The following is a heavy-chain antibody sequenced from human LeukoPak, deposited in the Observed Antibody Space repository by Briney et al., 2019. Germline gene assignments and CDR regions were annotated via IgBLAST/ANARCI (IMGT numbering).Heavy chain of an antibody. V-gene: IGHV3-64*01. J-gene: IGHJ4*01. Sequence: PGGSLRLSCAASGFIFNNYAMHWVRRAPGKGLEFVSAIDSNGDSTYYATSVRGRFSISRDNSKNMLYLQMGSLKPEDMAVYYCAREERGHAIDYWGQGTLVTVSS. CDR2: IDSNGDST. CDR1: GFIFNNYA. CDR3: AREERGHAIDY.